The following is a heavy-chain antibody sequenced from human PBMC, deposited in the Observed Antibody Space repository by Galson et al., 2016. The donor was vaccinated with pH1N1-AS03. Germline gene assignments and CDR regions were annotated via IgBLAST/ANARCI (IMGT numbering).Heavy chain of an antibody. Sequence: SVKVSCKASGYTFSNFGMSWVRQAPGQGLEWMGWISPQNGNTQYAQRLEGRVTMTTDTSTSTAYMELWSLTYDDTAVYYCARAAPFDPWGHGTLVIVSS. V-gene: IGHV1-18*04. CDR2: ISPQNGNT. D-gene: IGHD2-15*01. J-gene: IGHJ5*02. CDR1: GYTFSNFG. CDR3: ARAAPFDP.